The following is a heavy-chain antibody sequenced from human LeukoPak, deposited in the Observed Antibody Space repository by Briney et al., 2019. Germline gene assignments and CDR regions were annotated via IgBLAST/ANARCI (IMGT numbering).Heavy chain of an antibody. CDR2: NSSGSRTI. D-gene: IGHD6-19*01. V-gene: IGHV3-11*01. CDR1: GFTFSDYY. Sequence: GGSLRLSCAASGFTFSDYYKSWIRQAPGKGLEWVSYNSSGSRTIYYADSVKGRFTISRDNAKNSLYLQMNSLRAEDTAVYYCASRYSSGWFYHSGQGTLVTVSS. J-gene: IGHJ5*02. CDR3: ASRYSSGWFYH.